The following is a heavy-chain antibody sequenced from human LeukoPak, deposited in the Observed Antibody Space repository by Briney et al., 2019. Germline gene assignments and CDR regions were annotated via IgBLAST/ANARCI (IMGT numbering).Heavy chain of an antibody. CDR3: AKDRQLVSHYYGSGSYFIDY. D-gene: IGHD3-10*01. V-gene: IGHV3-30*18. CDR2: ISYDGSNK. J-gene: IGHJ4*02. Sequence: PGRSLRLSCAASGFTFSSYGMHWVRQAPGKGLERGAVISYDGSNKYYADSVKGRFTISRDNYKNTLYLQMNSLRAEDTAVYYCAKDRQLVSHYYGSGSYFIDYWGQGTLVTVSS. CDR1: GFTFSSYG.